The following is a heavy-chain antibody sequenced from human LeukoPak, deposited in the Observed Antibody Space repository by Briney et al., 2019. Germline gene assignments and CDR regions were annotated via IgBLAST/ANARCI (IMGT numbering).Heavy chain of an antibody. CDR1: GYTFTSYG. D-gene: IGHD1/OR15-1a*01. CDR2: ISAYNGNT. V-gene: IGHV1-18*01. CDR3: VRDRHWTNDWVFDY. J-gene: IGHJ4*02. Sequence: ASVKVSCKASGYTFTSYGISWVRQAPGQGLEWMGWISAYNGNTNYAQKLQGRVTMTTDTSTSTAYMELRSLRSDDTAVYYCVRDRHWTNDWVFDYWGQGTLVTVSS.